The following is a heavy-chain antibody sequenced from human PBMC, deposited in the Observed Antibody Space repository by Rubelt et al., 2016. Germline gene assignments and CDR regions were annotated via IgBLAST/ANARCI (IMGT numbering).Heavy chain of an antibody. J-gene: IGHJ4*02. V-gene: IGHV4-39*02. D-gene: IGHD4-11*01. Sequence: QLQESGPGLVKTSETLSLTCTVSGGSISSINHFWGWLRQPTGKELEWFGSIYYTGDTYYNPSLKSRVTMSVDTSTNQFSLTLNSVTAADTAVYYCARDGPTESPCWGQGTLVTVSS. CDR2: IYYTGDT. CDR3: ARDGPTESPC. CDR1: GGSISSINHF.